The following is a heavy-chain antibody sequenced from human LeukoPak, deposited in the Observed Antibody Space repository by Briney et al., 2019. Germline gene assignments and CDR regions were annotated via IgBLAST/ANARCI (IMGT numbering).Heavy chain of an antibody. CDR1: GYTFTGYY. J-gene: IGHJ3*02. V-gene: IGHV1-2*02. CDR2: INPNSGGT. Sequence: GASVKVSCKASGYTFTGYYMHWVRQAPGQGLEWMGWINPNSGGTNYAQKFQGRVTMTRDTSISTAYMEPSRLRSDDTAVYYCASALATIRFAFDIWGQGTMVTVSS. CDR3: ASALATIRFAFDI. D-gene: IGHD5-12*01.